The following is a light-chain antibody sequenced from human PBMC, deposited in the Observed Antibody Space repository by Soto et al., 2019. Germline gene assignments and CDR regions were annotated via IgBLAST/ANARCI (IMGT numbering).Light chain of an antibody. Sequence: DIQMTQSPSTLSASVGDRVTITCRASQSISRWLAWYQQKPGKAPKVLISDASNLESGVPSRFSGSGSGTEFTLTISSLQPDDFATYYCHQYNSYSPTWTFGQGTKVEIK. CDR3: HQYNSYSPTWT. J-gene: IGKJ1*01. CDR1: QSISRW. V-gene: IGKV1-5*01. CDR2: DAS.